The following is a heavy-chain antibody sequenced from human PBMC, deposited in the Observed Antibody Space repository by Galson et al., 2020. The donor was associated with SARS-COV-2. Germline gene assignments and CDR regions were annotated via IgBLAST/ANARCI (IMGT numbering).Heavy chain of an antibody. CDR3: AKDQLFYNPGAFDI. D-gene: IGHD1-1*01. J-gene: IGHJ3*02. V-gene: IGHV3-23*01. CDR2: ISGRGDDT. Sequence: GESLKISCAASGFTFNNFVMNWVRQAPGKGLEWVSGISGRGDDTYYADSVKGRFTISRDNSKNTVSLQMDSLRAEDTAVYYCAKDQLFYNPGAFDIWGQGTMITVSS. CDR1: GFTFNNFV.